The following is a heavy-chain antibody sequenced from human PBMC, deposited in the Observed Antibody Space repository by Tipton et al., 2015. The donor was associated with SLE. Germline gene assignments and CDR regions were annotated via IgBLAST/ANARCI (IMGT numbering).Heavy chain of an antibody. Sequence: TLSLTCAVSGGSISSRTYYWGWFRQPPGKGLEWIGSIYYSGSTYYNPSLKSRVTISVDTSKNQFSLKLSSVTAAATAVYYCARDTRYSGSYPDAFDIWGQGTMVTVSS. CDR2: IYYSGST. V-gene: IGHV4-39*07. CDR3: ARDTRYSGSYPDAFDI. D-gene: IGHD1-26*01. J-gene: IGHJ3*02. CDR1: GGSISSRTYY.